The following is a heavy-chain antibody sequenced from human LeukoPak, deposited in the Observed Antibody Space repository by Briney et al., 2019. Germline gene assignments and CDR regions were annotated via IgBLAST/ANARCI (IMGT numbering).Heavy chain of an antibody. CDR2: ISYDGSNK. CDR1: GFNFSNYS. V-gene: IGHV3-30*04. D-gene: IGHD3-22*01. J-gene: IGHJ3*02. Sequence: GGSLTLSCAASGFNFSNYSMHWVRQAPGKGLEWVAVISYDGSNKYFADSVKGRFTISRDNSKNALYLQMNSLRVEDTAVYYCAKSWNYYDSSGDDALDIWGQGTMVTVSS. CDR3: AKSWNYYDSSGDDALDI.